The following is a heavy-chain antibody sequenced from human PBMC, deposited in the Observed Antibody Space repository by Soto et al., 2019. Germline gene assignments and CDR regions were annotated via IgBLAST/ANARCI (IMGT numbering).Heavy chain of an antibody. D-gene: IGHD3-10*01. CDR2: IYYSGST. CDR1: GGSISSGGYY. CDR3: ARGEGFGEFIDY. J-gene: IGHJ4*02. V-gene: IGHV4-31*03. Sequence: SSETLSLTCTVSGGSISSGGYYWSWIRQHPGKGLEWIGYIYYSGSTYYNPSLKSRVTISVDTSKNQFSLKLSSVTAADTAVYYCARGEGFGEFIDYWGQGTLVTVSS.